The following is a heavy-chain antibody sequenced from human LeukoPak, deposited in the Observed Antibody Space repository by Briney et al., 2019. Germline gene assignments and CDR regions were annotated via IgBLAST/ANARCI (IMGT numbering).Heavy chain of an antibody. Sequence: GGSLRLSCAASGFTFDDYDMTWVRQAPGKGLEWVAVISYDGSNKYYADSVKGRFTISRDNSKNTLYLQMNSLRAEDTAVYYCARGPPVDYWGQGTLVTVSS. CDR3: ARGPPVDY. J-gene: IGHJ4*02. CDR2: ISYDGSNK. CDR1: GFTFDDYD. V-gene: IGHV3-30*03.